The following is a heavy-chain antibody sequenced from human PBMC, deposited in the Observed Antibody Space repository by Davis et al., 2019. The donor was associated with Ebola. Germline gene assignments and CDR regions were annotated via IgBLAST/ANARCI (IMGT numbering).Heavy chain of an antibody. J-gene: IGHJ4*02. Sequence: ASVKVSCKASGYTFTSHAMHWVRQAPGQGLEWMGWISAYNGNTNYAQKLQGRVTMTTDTSTSTAYMELRSLRSDDTAVYYCARSHGSANFDYWGQGTLVTVSS. D-gene: IGHD3-10*01. V-gene: IGHV1-18*01. CDR2: ISAYNGNT. CDR3: ARSHGSANFDY. CDR1: GYTFTSHA.